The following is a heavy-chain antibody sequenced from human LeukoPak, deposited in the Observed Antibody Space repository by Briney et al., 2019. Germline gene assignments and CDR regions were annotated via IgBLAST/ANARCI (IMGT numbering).Heavy chain of an antibody. Sequence: KPSETLSPTRTLSGASISSGGYYCSWLRQHPGKGLEWIGYIVYSVSTYYNPSLRSRVTISVDTSKNQFSLKLSSVTAADTAVYYCARRRDSSAYDACGMWGQGTMVSVS. J-gene: IGHJ3*02. CDR3: ARRRDSSAYDACGM. V-gene: IGHV4-31*03. D-gene: IGHD3-22*01. CDR1: GASISSGGYY. CDR2: IVYSVST.